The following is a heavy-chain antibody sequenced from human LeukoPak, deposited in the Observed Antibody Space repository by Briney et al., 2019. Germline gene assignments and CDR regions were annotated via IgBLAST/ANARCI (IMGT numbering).Heavy chain of an antibody. CDR3: ARDMTAHSSAVSGVSGDY. J-gene: IGHJ4*02. CDR2: INWDGSLI. CDR1: GFSFDDHA. D-gene: IGHD2-21*02. Sequence: PGGSLRLSCAASGFSFDDHAMHWVRQAPGKGLEWVSLINWDGSLIYYGDSVRGPFTISRDNSKNSLFLQMHSLRAEDSAFYYCARDMTAHSSAVSGVSGDYWGQENLDTVSS. V-gene: IGHV3-43D*03.